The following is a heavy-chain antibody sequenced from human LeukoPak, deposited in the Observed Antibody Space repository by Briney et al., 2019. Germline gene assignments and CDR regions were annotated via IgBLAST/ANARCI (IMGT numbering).Heavy chain of an antibody. Sequence: PSETLSLTCTISGGSISSYYWSWIRQPPGKGLEWIGYIYYTGSTNHNPSLKSRVTISVDTSKNQFSLKLSSVTAADTAVYYCARNFWTYYFDYWGQGTLVTVSS. V-gene: IGHV4-59*01. CDR2: IYYTGST. J-gene: IGHJ4*02. CDR1: GGSISSYY. CDR3: ARNFWTYYFDY. D-gene: IGHD3/OR15-3a*01.